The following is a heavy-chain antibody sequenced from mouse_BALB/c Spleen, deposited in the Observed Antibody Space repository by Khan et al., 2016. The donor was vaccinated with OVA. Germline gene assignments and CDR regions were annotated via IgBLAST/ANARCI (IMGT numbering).Heavy chain of an antibody. J-gene: IGHJ3*01. CDR3: AKGVCDYFAY. D-gene: IGHD2-13*01. CDR2: IYPGDGNT. V-gene: IGHV1-80*01. CDR1: GYGFSNYL. Sequence: VQLQESGAELVRPGSSVKISCKASGYGFSNYLMNWVKQGPGQGLEWIGQIYPGDGNTNYKGKFKDQVTLTVDKSSSTAYMQFRSLASEDSAVYVRAKGVCDYFAYWGQGTLVTVSA.